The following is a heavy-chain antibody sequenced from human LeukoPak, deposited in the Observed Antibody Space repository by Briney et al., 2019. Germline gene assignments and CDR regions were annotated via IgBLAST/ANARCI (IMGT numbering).Heavy chain of an antibody. CDR3: ARQQLGYCSSTSCFWFDP. V-gene: IGHV5-51*01. J-gene: IGHJ5*02. CDR1: GYSFTSYW. Sequence: GESLKISCKGSGYSFTSYWIGWVRQMPGKGLEWMGIIYPGDSDTRYSPSFQGQVTIPADKSISTAYLQWSSLKASDTAMYYCARQQLGYCSSTSCFWFDPWGQGTLVTVSS. D-gene: IGHD2-2*01. CDR2: IYPGDSDT.